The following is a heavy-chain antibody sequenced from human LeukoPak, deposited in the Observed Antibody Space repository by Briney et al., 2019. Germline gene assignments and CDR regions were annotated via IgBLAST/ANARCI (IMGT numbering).Heavy chain of an antibody. D-gene: IGHD2-2*01. Sequence: ASVKVSCKASGYTFTGYYMHWVRQAPGQGLEWMGWINPNSGGTNYAQKFQGRVTMTRDTSISTAYMELSRLRSDDTAVYYCARPKIGYCSSTSCYTGGAFDIWGQGTMVTVSS. J-gene: IGHJ3*02. CDR2: INPNSGGT. CDR1: GYTFTGYY. V-gene: IGHV1-2*02. CDR3: ARPKIGYCSSTSCYTGGAFDI.